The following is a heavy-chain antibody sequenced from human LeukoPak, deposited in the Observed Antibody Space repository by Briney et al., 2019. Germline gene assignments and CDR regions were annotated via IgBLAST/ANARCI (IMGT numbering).Heavy chain of an antibody. J-gene: IGHJ3*02. CDR1: GYTFTGYY. CDR3: ARGPFVYNWNDGDAFDI. CDR2: INPNSGGT. Sequence: ASVKVSCKASGYTFTGYYMHWVRQAPGQGLEWMGRINPNSGGTNYAQKFQGRVTMTRDTSISTAYMELSRPRSDDTAVYYCARGPFVYNWNDGDAFDIWGQGTMVTVSS. D-gene: IGHD1-20*01. V-gene: IGHV1-2*06.